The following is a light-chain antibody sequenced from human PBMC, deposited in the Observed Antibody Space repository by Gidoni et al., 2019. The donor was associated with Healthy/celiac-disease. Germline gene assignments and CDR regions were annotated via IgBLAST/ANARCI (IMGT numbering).Light chain of an antibody. CDR3: QQLNSYPPFT. J-gene: IGKJ3*01. CDR2: AAS. CDR1: QGISSY. Sequence: DIQLPQSPSFLSAAVGDRVTITCRARQGISSYLAWYQQKPGKAPKLLIYAASTLQSGVPSRFSGSGSGTEFPLTISSLQPEDFATYYCQQLNSYPPFTFGPGTKVDIK. V-gene: IGKV1-9*01.